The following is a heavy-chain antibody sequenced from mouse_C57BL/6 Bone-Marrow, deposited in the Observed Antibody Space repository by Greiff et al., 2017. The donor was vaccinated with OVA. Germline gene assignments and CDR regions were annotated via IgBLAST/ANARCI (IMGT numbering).Heavy chain of an antibody. CDR1: GYTFTDYY. V-gene: IGHV1-26*01. CDR2: INPNNGGT. D-gene: IGHD1-1*01. Sequence: EVQLQQSGPELVKPGASVKISCKASGYTFTDYYMNWVKQSHGKSLEWIGDINPNNGGTSYNQKFKGKATLTVDKSSSTDYMELRSLTSEDSAVYYCESLLRRVDYWGQGTTLTVSS. CDR3: ESLLRRVDY. J-gene: IGHJ2*01.